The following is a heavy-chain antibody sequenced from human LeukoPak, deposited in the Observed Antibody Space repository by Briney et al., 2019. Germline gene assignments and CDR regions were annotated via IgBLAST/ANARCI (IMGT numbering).Heavy chain of an antibody. CDR2: MKGGGET. D-gene: IGHD5-12*01. J-gene: IGHJ1*01. CDR3: ARARWMSDADAVW. Sequence: PGGSLRLSCAASGFSFTNYAMSWARQAPPRGPEWVSSMKGGGETFYADSVKGRFILSRDDSRNTVYLQLNNLRVEDTARYYCARARWMSDADAVWWGQGTQVTVSS. CDR1: GFSFTNYA. V-gene: IGHV3-23*01.